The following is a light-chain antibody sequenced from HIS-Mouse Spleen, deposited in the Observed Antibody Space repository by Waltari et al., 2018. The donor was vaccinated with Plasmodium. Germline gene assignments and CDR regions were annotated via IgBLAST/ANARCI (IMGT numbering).Light chain of an antibody. Sequence: DIQMTQSPSSMSASVGDRVTITCQARQDISNYLNWYQQKPGKAPKLLIYDASNLETGVPSRFSGSGSGTDFTFTISRLQPEDIATYYCPQYSTLPLTFGGGTKVDIK. J-gene: IGKJ4*01. CDR2: DAS. CDR1: QDISNY. V-gene: IGKV1-33*01. CDR3: PQYSTLPLT.